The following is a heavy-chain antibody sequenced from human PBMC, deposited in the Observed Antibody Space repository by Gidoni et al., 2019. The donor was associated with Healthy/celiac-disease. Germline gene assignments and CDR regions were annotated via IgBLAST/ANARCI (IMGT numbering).Heavy chain of an antibody. J-gene: IGHJ4*02. CDR3: ARRYMGTDYDSRDY. D-gene: IGHD3-22*01. V-gene: IGHV4-34*01. Sequence: QVQLQQWGAGLLKPSETLSLTCAVYGWSFSGYYWSWIRQPPGKGLEWIGEINHSGSTNYNPSLKSRVTISVDTSKNQFSLKLSSVTAADTAVYYCARRYMGTDYDSRDYWGQGTLVTVSS. CDR1: GWSFSGYY. CDR2: INHSGST.